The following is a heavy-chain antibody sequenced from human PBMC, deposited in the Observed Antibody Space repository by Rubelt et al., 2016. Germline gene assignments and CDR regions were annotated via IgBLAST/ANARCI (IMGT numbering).Heavy chain of an antibody. CDR3: ARAYSSSAGRDAFDI. Sequence: EVQLVESGGGLVQPGGSLRLSCAASGFTFSTYSMNWVRQAPGKGLEWVSYISSSISIIYYADSVKGRFTISRDNAKNSLYLQMNSLRPEDTAVHYCARAYSSSAGRDAFDIWGQGTMVTVSS. J-gene: IGHJ3*02. CDR1: GFTFSTYS. V-gene: IGHV3-48*04. D-gene: IGHD6-13*01. CDR2: ISSSISII.